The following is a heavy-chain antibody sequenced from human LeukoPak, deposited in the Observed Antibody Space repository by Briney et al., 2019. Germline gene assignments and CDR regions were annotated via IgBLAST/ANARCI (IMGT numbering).Heavy chain of an antibody. CDR2: IYSGGST. D-gene: IGHD3-3*01. Sequence: GGSLRLSCAASGFTVSSNYMSWVRQAPGKGLEWVSVIYSGGSTYYADSVKGRFTISRDNAKNSLYLQMNSLRAEDTAVYYCARPSIFGVVTVFDIWGQGTMVTVSS. CDR1: GFTVSSNY. J-gene: IGHJ3*02. CDR3: ARPSIFGVVTVFDI. V-gene: IGHV3-53*01.